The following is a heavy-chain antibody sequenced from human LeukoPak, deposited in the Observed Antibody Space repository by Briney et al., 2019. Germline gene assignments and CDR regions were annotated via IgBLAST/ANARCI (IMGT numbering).Heavy chain of an antibody. CDR3: ARDLRLSQYYYDSSGSDFRGH. V-gene: IGHV4-39*02. Sequence: SETLSLTCTVSGGSISSSSYYWGWIRQPPGKGLEWIGSIYYSGSTYYNPSLKSRVTISVDTSKNQFSLKLSSVTAADTAVYYCARDLRLSQYYYDSSGSDFRGHWGQGTLVTVSS. J-gene: IGHJ4*02. CDR1: GGSISSSSYY. CDR2: IYYSGST. D-gene: IGHD3-22*01.